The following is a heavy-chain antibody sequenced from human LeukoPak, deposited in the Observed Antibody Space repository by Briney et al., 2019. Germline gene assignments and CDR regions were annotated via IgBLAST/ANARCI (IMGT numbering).Heavy chain of an antibody. J-gene: IGHJ4*02. Sequence: PGGSLRLSCSASGFTFSSYAMHWVRQAPGKGLEFVSGISSNGGSTYYTDPAKGRLTISRDNSKNTVYLQMSSLRPEDTAVYFCVKRLNNYFDYWGQGTLVTVSS. CDR3: VKRLNNYFDY. D-gene: IGHD4/OR15-4a*01. CDR1: GFTFSSYA. V-gene: IGHV3-64D*06. CDR2: ISSNGGST.